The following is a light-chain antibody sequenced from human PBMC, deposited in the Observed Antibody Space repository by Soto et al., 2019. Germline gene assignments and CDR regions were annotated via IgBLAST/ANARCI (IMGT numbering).Light chain of an antibody. V-gene: IGKV3-20*01. J-gene: IGKJ5*01. CDR2: GAS. CDR3: PQYGSSPPIT. Sequence: EIVLTQSPGTLSLSPGERATLSCRASQSVISNYLAWYQQRPGQAPRLLIYGASSRATGIPDRFSGSGSGTDFTLTISRLEPEDFAVYYCPQYGSSPPITFGQGTRLEIK. CDR1: QSVISNY.